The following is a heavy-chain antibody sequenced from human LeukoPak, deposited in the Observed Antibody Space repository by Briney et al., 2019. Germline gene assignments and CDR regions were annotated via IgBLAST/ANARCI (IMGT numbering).Heavy chain of an antibody. Sequence: GGSLRLSCAASGFTFSRYGMHWVRQAQGQGLEWVAVISYDGSNKYYADSVKGRFTISRDNSKNTLYLQMNSLRAEDTAVYYCAKAPRIAAPKTYYYYGMDGWGQGTTVTVSS. J-gene: IGHJ6*02. CDR1: GFTFSRYG. CDR2: ISYDGSNK. CDR3: AKAPRIAAPKTYYYYGMDG. V-gene: IGHV3-30*18. D-gene: IGHD6-13*01.